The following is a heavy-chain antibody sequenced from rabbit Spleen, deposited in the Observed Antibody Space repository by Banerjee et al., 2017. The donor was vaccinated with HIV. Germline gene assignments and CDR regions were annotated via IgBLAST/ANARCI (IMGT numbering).Heavy chain of an antibody. CDR1: GFDFSSYG. CDR3: VRGASSSGYYSL. J-gene: IGHJ6*01. D-gene: IGHD1-1*01. CDR2: IDLLFGTT. Sequence: QSLEESGGGLVQPGGSLKLSCKASGFDFSSYGISWVRQAPGKGLEWIGYIDLLFGTTHYANWVNGRFTISSHNAQNTLYLQLNSLTAADTATYFCVRGASSSGYYSLWGPGTLVTVS. V-gene: IGHV1S7*01.